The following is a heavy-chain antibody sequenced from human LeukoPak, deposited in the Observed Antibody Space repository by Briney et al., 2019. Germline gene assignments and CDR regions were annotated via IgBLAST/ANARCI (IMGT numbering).Heavy chain of an antibody. CDR2: ISYDGSDK. CDR1: GFTFSSYA. CDR3: ARARPSMWIDY. V-gene: IGHV3-30*09. D-gene: IGHD5-12*01. Sequence: GGSLRLSCAASGFTFSSYAMYWVRQAPGKGLEWVAVISYDGSDKFYADSVKGRFAISRDSSKNTLYLQMNSLRPEDTAVYYCARARPSMWIDYWGQGTLVTVSS. J-gene: IGHJ4*02.